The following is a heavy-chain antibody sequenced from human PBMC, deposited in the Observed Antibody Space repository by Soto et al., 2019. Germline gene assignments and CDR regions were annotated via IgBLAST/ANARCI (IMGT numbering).Heavy chain of an antibody. D-gene: IGHD3-10*01. CDR2: ISAYNGNT. Sequence: QVQLVQSGAEVKKPGASVKVSCKASGYTFTSYGISWVRQAPGQGLEWMGWISAYNGNTNYAQKLQGRVTMTTDTSTSTAYMELRSLRSDDTAVYYCARDRPAYYYGSGRYGKFVFDYWGQGTLVTVSS. J-gene: IGHJ4*02. CDR1: GYTFTSYG. V-gene: IGHV1-18*01. CDR3: ARDRPAYYYGSGRYGKFVFDY.